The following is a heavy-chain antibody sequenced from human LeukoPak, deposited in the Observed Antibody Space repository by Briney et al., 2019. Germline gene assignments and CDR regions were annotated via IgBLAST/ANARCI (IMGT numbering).Heavy chain of an antibody. D-gene: IGHD3-9*01. Sequence: PGGSLRLSCAASGFTFSSYAMHWVRQAPGKGLEYVSAISSNGGSTYYANSVKGRFTISRDNSKNTLYLHMGSLRAEDMAVYYCARLTRSLSLHYYYYYMDVWGKGTTVTVSS. CDR1: GFTFSSYA. J-gene: IGHJ6*03. CDR2: ISSNGGST. CDR3: ARLTRSLSLHYYYYYMDV. V-gene: IGHV3-64*01.